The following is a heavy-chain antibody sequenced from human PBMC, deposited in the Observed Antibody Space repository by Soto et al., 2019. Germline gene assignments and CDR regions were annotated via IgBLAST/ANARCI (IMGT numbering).Heavy chain of an antibody. V-gene: IGHV6-1*01. Sequence: SQTLSLTCAISGDSVSSNSVCWNWIRQSPSRGLEWLGRTYYRSKWYSDYGASVRGRININADTSKNQVSLQLDSVTPEDTAVYYCARGGYGSGSYYNEVWGQGTLVTVSS. J-gene: IGHJ4*02. D-gene: IGHD3-10*01. CDR2: TYYRSKWYS. CDR3: ARGGYGSGSYYNEV. CDR1: GDSVSSNSVC.